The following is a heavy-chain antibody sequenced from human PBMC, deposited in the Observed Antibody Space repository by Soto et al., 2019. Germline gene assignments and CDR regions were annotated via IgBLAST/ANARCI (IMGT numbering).Heavy chain of an antibody. CDR3: TTIYDFWSGYYYYYGMDG. CDR2: IKSKTDGGTT. D-gene: IGHD3-3*01. CDR1: GFTFSNAW. Sequence: GGSLRLSCAASGFTFSNAWMNWVRQAPGKGLEWVGRIKSKTDGGTTDYAAPVKGRFTISRDDSKNTLYLQMNSLKTEDTAVYYCTTIYDFWSGYYYYYGMDGWGQGTTVTVSS. V-gene: IGHV3-15*07. J-gene: IGHJ6*02.